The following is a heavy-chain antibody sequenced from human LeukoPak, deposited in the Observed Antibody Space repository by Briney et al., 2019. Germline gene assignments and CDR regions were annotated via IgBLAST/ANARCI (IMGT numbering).Heavy chain of an antibody. D-gene: IGHD2-15*01. J-gene: IGHJ4*03. V-gene: IGHV1-2*02. CDR1: GYTFTGYY. CDR2: INSNNGVS. Sequence: GASLKVSCKASGYTFTGYYIHWVRLAPGQGLAWMGRINSNNGVSNYAQRFQGRVTMTRDTSISTAYMELSGLTSDDTAVYYCARRFCTGGSCYPDYWGQGTTVTVSS. CDR3: ARRFCTGGSCYPDY.